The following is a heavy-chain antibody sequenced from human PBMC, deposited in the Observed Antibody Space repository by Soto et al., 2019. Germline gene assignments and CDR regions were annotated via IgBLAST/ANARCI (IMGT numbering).Heavy chain of an antibody. CDR3: ARHLWSGINNWFDP. CDR1: GGSISSSSYY. D-gene: IGHD3-10*01. V-gene: IGHV4-39*01. J-gene: IGHJ5*02. Sequence: SETLSLTCTVSGGSISSSSYYWGWIRQPPGKELEWIGSIYYSGSTYYNTSLKSRVTISVDTSKKQFSLKLSSVTAADSALYFCARHLWSGINNWFDPWGQGTLVTVSS. CDR2: IYYSGST.